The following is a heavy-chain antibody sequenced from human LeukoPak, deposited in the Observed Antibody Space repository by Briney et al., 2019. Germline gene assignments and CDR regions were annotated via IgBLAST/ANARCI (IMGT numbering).Heavy chain of an antibody. V-gene: IGHV3-74*01. CDR3: AREGYVWGSYRYTYYFDY. J-gene: IGHJ4*02. D-gene: IGHD3-16*02. CDR2: INSDGSST. CDR1: GFTFSSYW. Sequence: GGSLRPSCAASGFTFSSYWMHWVRQAPGKGLVWVSRINSDGSSTSYADSVKGRFTISRDNAKNTLYLQMNSLRAEDTAVYYCAREGYVWGSYRYTYYFDYWGQGTLVTVSS.